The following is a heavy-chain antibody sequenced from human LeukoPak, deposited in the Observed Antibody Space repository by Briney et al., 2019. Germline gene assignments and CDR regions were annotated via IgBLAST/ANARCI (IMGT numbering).Heavy chain of an antibody. CDR3: ARGSSRDYDSSGYYY. CDR2: ISAYNGNT. V-gene: IGHV1-18*01. D-gene: IGHD3-22*01. J-gene: IGHJ4*02. CDR1: GYTFTSYG. Sequence: ASVKVSCKASGYTFTSYGISWVRQAPGQGLEWMGWISAYNGNTNYAQKLQGRVTMTTDTSTSTAYMELRSLRSDDTAVYYCARGSSRDYDSSGYYYWGQGTLVTVSS.